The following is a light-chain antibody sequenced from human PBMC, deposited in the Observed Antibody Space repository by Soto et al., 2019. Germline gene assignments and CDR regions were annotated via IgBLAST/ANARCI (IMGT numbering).Light chain of an antibody. V-gene: IGLV2-14*01. CDR1: SSDVGDYNY. CDR3: SSYTSSSLYV. Sequence: QSALTQPASVSGSPGQSITISCTGSSSDVGDYNYVSWYQQHPGKAPKLMIYEVNNRPSGVSNRFSGSQSGNTASLTISGLQAEDEADYYCSSYTSSSLYVFGTGTKLTVL. CDR2: EVN. J-gene: IGLJ1*01.